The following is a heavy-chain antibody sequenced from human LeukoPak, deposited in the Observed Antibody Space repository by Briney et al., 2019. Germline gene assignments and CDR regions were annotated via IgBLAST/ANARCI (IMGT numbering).Heavy chain of an antibody. CDR2: IWYGGSSG. CDR3: ARGPGLTIFGSDSLYMDV. J-gene: IGHJ6*03. V-gene: IGHV3-33*01. CDR1: GFSMRRYG. D-gene: IGHD3-3*01. Sequence: HFCVASGFSMRRYGMQWVGEAPDKRLEGVAVIWYGGSSGFYADSVKVRLTISRANSQHTLHLHLNSLRAEDTALYYCARGPGLTIFGSDSLYMDVWGKGATVTGS.